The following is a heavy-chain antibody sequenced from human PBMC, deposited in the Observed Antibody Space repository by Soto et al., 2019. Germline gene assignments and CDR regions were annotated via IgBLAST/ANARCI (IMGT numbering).Heavy chain of an antibody. D-gene: IGHD6-19*01. Sequence: SETLSLTCTVSGGSVNSGSYYWSWIRQPPGKGLEWIGYIYYSGSTNYNPSLKSRVTISLDTSKNQFSLKLRSDDTAVYYCARDSSGWNWFDPWGQGTLVTVSS. CDR2: IYYSGST. J-gene: IGHJ5*02. CDR3: ARDSSGWNWFDP. V-gene: IGHV4-61*01. CDR1: GGSVNSGSYY.